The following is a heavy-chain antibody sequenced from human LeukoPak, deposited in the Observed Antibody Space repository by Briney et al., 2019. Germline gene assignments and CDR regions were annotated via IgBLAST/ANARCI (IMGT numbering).Heavy chain of an antibody. D-gene: IGHD4-17*01. V-gene: IGHV3-30-3*01. CDR1: GFTFSSYA. CDR2: ISYDGSNK. J-gene: IGHJ3*02. Sequence: GGSLRLSCAASGFTFSSYAMHWVRQAPGKGLEWVAVISYDGSNKYYADSVKGRFTISRDNSKNTLYLQMNSLRAEDTAVYYCARDLGYGDYLPDAFDIWGQGTMVTVSS. CDR3: ARDLGYGDYLPDAFDI.